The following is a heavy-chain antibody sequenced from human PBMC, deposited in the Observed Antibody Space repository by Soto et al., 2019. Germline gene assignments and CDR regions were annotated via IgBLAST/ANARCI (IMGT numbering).Heavy chain of an antibody. CDR1: GGSFSGYY. Sequence: ASETLSLTCAVYGGSFSGYYWSWIRQTPGKGLEWIGEINHSGSTNYNPSLKSRVTISVDTSKNQFSLKLSSVTAADTAVYYCAKLSGGTWYYMDVWGKGTTVIVSS. V-gene: IGHV4-34*01. CDR3: AKLSGGTWYYMDV. J-gene: IGHJ6*03. D-gene: IGHD2-15*01. CDR2: INHSGST.